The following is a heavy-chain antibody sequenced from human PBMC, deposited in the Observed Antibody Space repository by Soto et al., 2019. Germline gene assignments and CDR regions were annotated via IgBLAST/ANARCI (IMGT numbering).Heavy chain of an antibody. CDR1: GFTFRSYE. J-gene: IGHJ4*02. V-gene: IGHV3-48*03. CDR2: ISSSGTNI. Sequence: PGGSLRLSCAASGFTFRSYEMNWVRQAPGKGLEWVSFISSSGTNIHYADSVKGRFTISRDNTKNSLYLQMNSLRAEDTAVYYCAKVKVFWSGYYHDYWGQGTLVTVSS. D-gene: IGHD3-3*01. CDR3: AKVKVFWSGYYHDY.